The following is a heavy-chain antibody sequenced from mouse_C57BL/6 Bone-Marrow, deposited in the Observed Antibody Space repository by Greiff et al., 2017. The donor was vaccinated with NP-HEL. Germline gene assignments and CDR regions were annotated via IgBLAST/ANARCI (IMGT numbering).Heavy chain of an antibody. Sequence: VMLVESGAELARPGASVKLSCKASGYTFTSYGISWVKQRPGQGLEWIGEIYPRSGNTYYNEKFKGKATLTADKSSSTAYMELRSLTSEDSAVYFCARPRLPLYYAMDYWGQGTSVTVSS. D-gene: IGHD5-5*01. CDR1: GYTFTSYG. J-gene: IGHJ4*01. CDR3: ARPRLPLYYAMDY. CDR2: IYPRSGNT. V-gene: IGHV1-81*01.